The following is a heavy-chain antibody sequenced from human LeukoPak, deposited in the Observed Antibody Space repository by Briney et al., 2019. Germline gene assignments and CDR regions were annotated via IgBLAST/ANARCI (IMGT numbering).Heavy chain of an antibody. J-gene: IGHJ6*02. CDR1: GYTFTSYA. Sequence: ASVKVSCKASGYTFTSYAMNWVRQAPGQGLEWMGWINTNTGNPTYAQGFTGRFVFSLDTSVSTAYLQISSLKAEDTAVYYCARDSNGYSYGSYYYYYYGMDVWGQGTTVTVSS. CDR2: INTNTGNP. CDR3: ARDSNGYSYGSYYYYYYGMDV. D-gene: IGHD5-18*01. V-gene: IGHV7-4-1*02.